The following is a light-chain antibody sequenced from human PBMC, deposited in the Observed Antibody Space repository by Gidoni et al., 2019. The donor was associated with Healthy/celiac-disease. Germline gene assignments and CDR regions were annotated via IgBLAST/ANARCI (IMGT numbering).Light chain of an antibody. CDR3: QQRST. J-gene: IGKJ4*01. CDR1: QSVSSY. CDR2: DAS. Sequence: EIVFTQSPATLSSSPGERATLSCRASQSVSSYLAWYQQKPGQAPRLFIYDASNRATGIHARFSGSGSGTDFTLTISSLEPEDFAVYYCQQRSTFGGGTKVEIK. V-gene: IGKV3-11*01.